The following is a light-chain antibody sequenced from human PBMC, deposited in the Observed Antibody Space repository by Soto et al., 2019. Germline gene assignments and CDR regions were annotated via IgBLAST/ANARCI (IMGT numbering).Light chain of an antibody. CDR2: EVS. CDR3: NSYTSSTSRVV. CDR1: STDVGAYNY. Sequence: QSVLTQPASVSGSPGQSITISCTGSSTDVGAYNYVSWYQQYPGQAPNLLIYEVSRRPSGFSHRFSGSKSVNTASLTISGLQAEDEAHYYCNSYTSSTSRVVFGGGTKLTVL. V-gene: IGLV2-14*01. J-gene: IGLJ3*02.